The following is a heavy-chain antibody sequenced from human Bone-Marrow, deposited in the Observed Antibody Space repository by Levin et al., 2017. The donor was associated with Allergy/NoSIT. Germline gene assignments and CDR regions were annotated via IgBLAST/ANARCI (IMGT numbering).Heavy chain of an antibody. D-gene: IGHD3-10*01. CDR1: GGSISRSTYY. V-gene: IGHV4-39*07. CDR3: ARARDGYYGSGSFDF. J-gene: IGHJ4*02. CDR2: IYYIGTT. Sequence: PSETLSLTCTVSGGSISRSTYYWVWIRQPPGKGLEWIGSIYYIGTTYYNPSLKSRVTISVDTSKNQFSLKLTSLTAADTAVYYCARARDGYYGSGSFDFWGQGTLLTVSS.